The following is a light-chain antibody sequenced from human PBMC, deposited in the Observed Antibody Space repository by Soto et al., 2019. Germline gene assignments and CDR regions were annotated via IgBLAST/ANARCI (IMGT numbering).Light chain of an antibody. J-gene: IGKJ1*01. V-gene: IGKV1-5*03. CDR3: QQYSSFWT. Sequence: DIQMTQSPSTLSASVGDRVTITCRASQSISSWLAWYQQKPGKAPKLLICKASSLESGVPSRFSGSGSGTEFTLTISSLQPDDFATYYCQQYSSFWTFGQGTKVEIK. CDR1: QSISSW. CDR2: KAS.